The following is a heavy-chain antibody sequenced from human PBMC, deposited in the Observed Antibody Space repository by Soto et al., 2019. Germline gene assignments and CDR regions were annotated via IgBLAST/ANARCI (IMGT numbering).Heavy chain of an antibody. CDR3: AKSGYSSSWTFEY. J-gene: IGHJ4*02. CDR2: IVGTGDSS. CDR1: GFNFSTYA. Sequence: LRLSCAVSGFNFSTYAMSWVRQAPGKGLEWVSSIVGTGDSSYYADSVKGRFTTSRDNSKNTLYVEMNNLGAEDTAVYYCAKSGYSSSWTFEYWGQGTRVTVSS. D-gene: IGHD6-13*01. V-gene: IGHV3-23*01.